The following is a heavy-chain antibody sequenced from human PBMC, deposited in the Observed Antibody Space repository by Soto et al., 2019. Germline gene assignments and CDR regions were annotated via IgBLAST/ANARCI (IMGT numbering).Heavy chain of an antibody. CDR1: GYTFTGFY. CDR2: INPNSGGT. Sequence: ASVKVSCKASGYTFTGFYMHWVRQAPGQGLEWMGWINPNSGGTNYAQKFQGWVTMTRDTSISTAYMELSRLRSDDTAVYYCARVYYYDSSGPLGYWGQGTLVTV. CDR3: ARVYYYDSSGPLGY. V-gene: IGHV1-2*04. J-gene: IGHJ4*02. D-gene: IGHD3-22*01.